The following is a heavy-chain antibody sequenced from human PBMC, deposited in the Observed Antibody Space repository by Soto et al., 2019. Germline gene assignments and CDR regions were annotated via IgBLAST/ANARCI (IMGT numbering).Heavy chain of an antibody. CDR2: INTKTGGT. Sequence: ASVKVSCKASGYIFTGYYIQWVRQAPGQGLEWMGWINTKTGGTKYAQKFQGRVTMTRDTSINKAYMEVSRLRSDDTAVYYCATDKVAFDMWGQGTMVTVSS. V-gene: IGHV1-2*02. J-gene: IGHJ3*02. D-gene: IGHD3-9*01. CDR3: ATDKVAFDM. CDR1: GYIFTGYY.